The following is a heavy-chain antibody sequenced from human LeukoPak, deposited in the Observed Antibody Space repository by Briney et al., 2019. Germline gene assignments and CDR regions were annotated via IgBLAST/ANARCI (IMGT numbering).Heavy chain of an antibody. CDR1: GFTFSSYA. CDR2: ISGSGGNT. V-gene: IGHV3-23*01. J-gene: IGHJ4*02. D-gene: IGHD6-6*01. CDR3: AKGSHGYSSSSADY. Sequence: PGGSLRLSCAASGFTFSSYAMNWVRQAPGKGLEWVSVISGSGGNTYYADSVKGRFTISRDNSKNTLYLQMNSLRVDDTAVYSCAKGSHGYSSSSADYWGQGTLSPSPQ.